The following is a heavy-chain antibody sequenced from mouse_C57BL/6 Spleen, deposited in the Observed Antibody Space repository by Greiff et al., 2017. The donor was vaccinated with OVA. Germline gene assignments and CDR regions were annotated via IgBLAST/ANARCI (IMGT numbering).Heavy chain of an antibody. D-gene: IGHD4-1*01. CDR1: GYTFTSYG. Sequence: VQLQESGAELARPGASVKLSCKASGYTFTSYGISWVKQRTGQGLEWIGEIYPRSGNTYYNEKFKGKATLTADKSSSTAYMELRSLTSEDSAVYFCASWGGYFDVWGTGTTVTVSS. CDR3: ASWGGYFDV. CDR2: IYPRSGNT. V-gene: IGHV1-81*01. J-gene: IGHJ1*03.